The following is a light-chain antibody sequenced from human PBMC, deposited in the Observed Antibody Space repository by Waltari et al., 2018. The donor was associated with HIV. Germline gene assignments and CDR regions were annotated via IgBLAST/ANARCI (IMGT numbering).Light chain of an antibody. CDR2: EVN. J-gene: IGLJ2*01. CDR3: CSYAGRSTLEV. Sequence: SALTQPASVSGSPGQSIPISGTGTTSDVGAYNLFSWYQLHPGKAPKFIIYEVNKRPSEVSIRFSGSKSGNTASLTISGLQAEDEADYYCCSYAGRSTLEVFGGGTKVTVL. V-gene: IGLV2-23*02. CDR1: TSDVGAYNL.